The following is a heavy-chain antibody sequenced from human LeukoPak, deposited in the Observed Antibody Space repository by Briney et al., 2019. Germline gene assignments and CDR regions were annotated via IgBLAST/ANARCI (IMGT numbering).Heavy chain of an antibody. Sequence: SGGSLRLSCAASGFTVSSNYMSWVRQAPGKGLEWVSYISSSGSTIYYADSVKGRFTISRDNAKNSLYLQMNSLRAEDTAVYYCAELGITMIGGVWGKGTTVTISS. CDR3: AELGITMIGGV. CDR1: GFTVSSNY. D-gene: IGHD3-10*02. V-gene: IGHV3-11*04. CDR2: ISSSGSTI. J-gene: IGHJ6*04.